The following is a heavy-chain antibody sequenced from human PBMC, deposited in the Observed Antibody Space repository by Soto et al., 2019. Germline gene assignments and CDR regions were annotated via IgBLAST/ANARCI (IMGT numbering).Heavy chain of an antibody. J-gene: IGHJ5*02. CDR3: VRDGTKTLRDWFDP. V-gene: IGHV4-4*07. Sequence: PSETLSPTXTVSGASISGFYWSWIRKSAGKGLEWIGRIYATGTTDYNPSLKSRVMMSVDTSKKQFSLKLRSVTAADTAVYYCVRDGTKTLRDWFDPWGQGISVTVSS. CDR2: IYATGTT. CDR1: GASISGFY. D-gene: IGHD1-1*01.